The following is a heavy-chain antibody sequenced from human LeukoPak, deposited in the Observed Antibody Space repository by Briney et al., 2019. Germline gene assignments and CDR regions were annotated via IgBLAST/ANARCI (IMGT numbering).Heavy chain of an antibody. Sequence: SETLSLTCTVPGGSISSYYWSWVRHPPGEGLEWIGYIYYSVSTNYNPSLKSRVTISVDTSKNQFSLKLSSVTAADTAVYYCASIYCSGGSCRFDYWGQGTLVTVSS. V-gene: IGHV4-59*01. CDR2: IYYSVST. D-gene: IGHD2-15*01. CDR1: GGSISSYY. J-gene: IGHJ4*02. CDR3: ASIYCSGGSCRFDY.